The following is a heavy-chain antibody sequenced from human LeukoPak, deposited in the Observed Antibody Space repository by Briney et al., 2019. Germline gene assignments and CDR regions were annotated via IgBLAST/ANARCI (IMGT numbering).Heavy chain of an antibody. D-gene: IGHD3-10*01. CDR3: AKDYGGSDPYRYFDY. Sequence: PGGSLRLSCVHSLFSLDEYVLHEVRQTPGKGLEWVSLINRGVGGSTSYADSVKGRFTIFRDNSKNSLYLQMHSVRHEDPAVYYCAKDYGGSDPYRYFDYWGQGTLVTVSS. CDR1: LFSLDEYV. V-gene: IGHV3-43*02. J-gene: IGHJ4*02. CDR2: INRGVGGST.